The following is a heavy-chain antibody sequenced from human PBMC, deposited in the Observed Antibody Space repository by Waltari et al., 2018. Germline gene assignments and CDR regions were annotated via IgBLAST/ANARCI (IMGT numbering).Heavy chain of an antibody. J-gene: IGHJ4*02. CDR2: ISSSSSTI. D-gene: IGHD3-22*01. V-gene: IGHV3-48*01. CDR1: GSTLSSHS. Sequence: VQLVEPGGGLVQPGGSLRLSCAASGSTLSSHSMTVVRQAPGKGLEWVSYISSSSSTIYYADSVKGRFTISRDNAKNSLYLQMNSLRAEDTAVYYCARDGYYGNFDYWGQGTLVTVAS. CDR3: ARDGYYGNFDY.